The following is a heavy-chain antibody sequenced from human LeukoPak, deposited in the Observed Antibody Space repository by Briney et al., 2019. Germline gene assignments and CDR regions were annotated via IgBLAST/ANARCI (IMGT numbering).Heavy chain of an antibody. D-gene: IGHD3-3*01. Sequence: ASVTVSCKASGGTFTNSAISWVRQAPGQGLEWMGGINPIFRTANYAQQFQDRVTIIADESTSTAYMELSLLKFEDTAVYYCARGGGIFGVLTTAHYYGIDVWGQGTTVTVSS. V-gene: IGHV1-69*13. CDR2: INPIFRTA. J-gene: IGHJ6*02. CDR3: ARGGGIFGVLTTAHYYGIDV. CDR1: GGTFTNSA.